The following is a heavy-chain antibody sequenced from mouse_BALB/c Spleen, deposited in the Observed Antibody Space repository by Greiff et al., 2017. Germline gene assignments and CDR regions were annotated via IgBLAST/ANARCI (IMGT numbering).Heavy chain of an antibody. CDR3: ARQGTHRYDVPWFAY. V-gene: IGHV5-6*01. Sequence: EVKLMESGGDLVKPGGSLKLSCAASGFTFSSYGMSWVRQTPDKRLEWVATISSGGSYTYYPDSVKGRFTISRDNAKNTLYLQMSSLKSEDTAMYYCARQGTHRYDVPWFAYWGQGTLVTVSA. CDR1: GFTFSSYG. J-gene: IGHJ3*01. CDR2: ISSGGSYT. D-gene: IGHD2-14*01.